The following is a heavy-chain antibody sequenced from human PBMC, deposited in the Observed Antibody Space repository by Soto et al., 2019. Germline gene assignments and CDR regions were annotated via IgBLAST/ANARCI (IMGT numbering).Heavy chain of an antibody. CDR3: ARDQAVAGYYFDY. CDR2: ISYDGSNK. V-gene: IGHV3-30-3*01. CDR1: GFTFSSYA. D-gene: IGHD6-19*01. Sequence: GGSLRLSCAASGFTFSSYAMHWVRKAPGKGLEWVAVISYDGSNKYYADSVKGRFTISRDNSKNTLYLQMNSLRAEDTAVYYCARDQAVAGYYFDYWGQGTLVTVSS. J-gene: IGHJ4*02.